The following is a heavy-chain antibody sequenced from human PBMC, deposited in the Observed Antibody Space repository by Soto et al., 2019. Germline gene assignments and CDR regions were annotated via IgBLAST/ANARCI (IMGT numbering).Heavy chain of an antibody. CDR2: IKSKTDGGTT. CDR3: TTDPVTMIVVVPSSG. Sequence: VRQAPGKGLEWVGRIKSKTDGGTTDYAAPVKGRFTISRDDSKNTLYLQMNSLKTEDTAVYYCTTDPVTMIVVVPSSGWGQGTLVTVSS. V-gene: IGHV3-15*07. J-gene: IGHJ4*02. D-gene: IGHD3-22*01.